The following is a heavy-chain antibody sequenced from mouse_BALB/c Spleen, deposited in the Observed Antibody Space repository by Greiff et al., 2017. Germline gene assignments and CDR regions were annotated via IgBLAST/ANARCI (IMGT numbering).Heavy chain of an antibody. Sequence: VQLVESGPGLVQPSQSLSITCTVSGFSLTSYGVHWVRQSPGKGLEWLGVIWSGGSTDYNAAFISRLSISKDNSKSQVFFKMNSLQANDTAIYYCGRYGNAMDYWGQGTSVTVSS. CDR1: GFSLTSYG. D-gene: IGHD2-10*02. V-gene: IGHV2-2*02. CDR3: GRYGNAMDY. CDR2: IWSGGST. J-gene: IGHJ4*01.